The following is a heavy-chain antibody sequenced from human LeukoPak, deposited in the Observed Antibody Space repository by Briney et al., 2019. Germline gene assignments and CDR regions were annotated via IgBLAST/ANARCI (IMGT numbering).Heavy chain of an antibody. CDR3: ARHLRAVGATFGVNWFDP. V-gene: IGHV4-59*08. J-gene: IGHJ5*02. CDR2: IYYSGST. Sequence: PGGSLRLSCAASGFTFSSYAMSWIRQHPGKGLEWIGYIYYSGSTNYNPSLKSRVTISVDTSKNQFSLKLSSVTAADTAVYYCARHLRAVGATFGVNWFDPWGQGTLVTVSS. CDR1: GFTFSSYA. D-gene: IGHD1-26*01.